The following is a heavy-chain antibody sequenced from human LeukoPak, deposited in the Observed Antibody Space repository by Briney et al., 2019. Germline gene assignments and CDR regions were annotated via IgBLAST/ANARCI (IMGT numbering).Heavy chain of an antibody. Sequence: SVKVSCKASGGTFSSYAISWVRQAPGQGLEWMGGIIPIFGTANYAQKFQGRVTITADESTSTAYMELSSLRSEDTAVYYCARRGSDYCGSGSYYNSNYYYGMDVWGQGTTVTVSS. CDR1: GGTFSSYA. CDR3: ARRGSDYCGSGSYYNSNYYYGMDV. CDR2: IIPIFGTA. D-gene: IGHD3-10*01. J-gene: IGHJ6*02. V-gene: IGHV1-69*13.